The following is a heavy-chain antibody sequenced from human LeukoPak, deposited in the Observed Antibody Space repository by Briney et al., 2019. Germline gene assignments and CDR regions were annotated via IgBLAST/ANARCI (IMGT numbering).Heavy chain of an antibody. J-gene: IGHJ4*02. CDR2: IYYSGST. D-gene: IGHD5-18*01. CDR3: ARTGYGYGDHFDY. V-gene: IGHV4-31*03. CDR1: GGSISSGGYY. Sequence: SETLSLTCTVSGGSISSGGYYWSWIRQHPGKGLEWIGYIYYSGSTYYNPSLKSRVTISVDTSKNQFSLKLSSVTAADTAVYYCARTGYGYGDHFDYWGQGTLVTVPS.